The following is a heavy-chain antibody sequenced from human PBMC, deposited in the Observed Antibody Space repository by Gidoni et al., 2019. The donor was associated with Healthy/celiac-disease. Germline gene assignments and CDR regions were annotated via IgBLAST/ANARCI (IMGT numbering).Heavy chain of an antibody. D-gene: IGHD3-10*01. CDR3: ASLYSAWFGELLSN. CDR1: GGSISSSSYY. CDR2: IYYSGSP. V-gene: IGHV4-39*01. Sequence: QLQLQESGPGLVKPSETLSLPCTVSGGSISSSSYYWGWIRQPPGKVLEWIGRIYYSGSPYYNPSLKSRVTISVDTSKNQYSLKLSSVTAADTAVYYCASLYSAWFGELLSNWGQGTLVTVSS. J-gene: IGHJ4*02.